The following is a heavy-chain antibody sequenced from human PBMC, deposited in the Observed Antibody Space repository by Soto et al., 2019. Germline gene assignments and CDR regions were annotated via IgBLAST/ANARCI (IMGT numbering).Heavy chain of an antibody. CDR3: AKDPANDSSGYWT. Sequence: QVQLVESGGGVVQPGRSLRLSCAASGFTFSSYGMHWVRQAPGKGLEWVAVISYDGSNKYYADSVKGRFTISRDNSKNTLYLPMNSLRAEDTAVYYCAKDPANDSSGYWTWGQGTLVTVSS. V-gene: IGHV3-30*18. CDR1: GFTFSSYG. D-gene: IGHD3-22*01. CDR2: ISYDGSNK. J-gene: IGHJ5*02.